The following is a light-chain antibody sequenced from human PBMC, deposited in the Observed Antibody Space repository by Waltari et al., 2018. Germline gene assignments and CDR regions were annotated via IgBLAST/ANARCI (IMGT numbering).Light chain of an antibody. J-gene: IGKJ4*01. V-gene: IGKV1-39*01. CDR3: QQSYNSPLT. CDR2: AAS. Sequence: DIQMTQSPSSLSASVGDRVTITCRASQSISSSLNWYQQKSGKAPKLLIYAASSLQSGVPSRFSGSGSGTDFTLTISSLQPEDFATYYCQQSYNSPLTFGGGTKVEIK. CDR1: QSISSS.